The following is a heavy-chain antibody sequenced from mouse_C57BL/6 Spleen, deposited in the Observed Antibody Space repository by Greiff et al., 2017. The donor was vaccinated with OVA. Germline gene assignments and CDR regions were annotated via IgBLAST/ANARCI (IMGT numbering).Heavy chain of an antibody. CDR3: ARDYYGSLDV. Sequence: QVQLQQSGAELMKPGASVKLSCKATGYTFTGYWIEWVKQRPGHGLEWIGEILPGSGGSNYNEKFKGKATFTADTSSNTAYMQLSSLAAEDSAIYYCARDYYGSLDVWGTGTTVTVSS. J-gene: IGHJ1*03. CDR2: ILPGSGGS. D-gene: IGHD1-1*01. V-gene: IGHV1-9*01. CDR1: GYTFTGYW.